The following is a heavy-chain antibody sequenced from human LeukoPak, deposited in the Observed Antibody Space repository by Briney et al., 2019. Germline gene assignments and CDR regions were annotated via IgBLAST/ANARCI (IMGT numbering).Heavy chain of an antibody. D-gene: IGHD3-16*01. J-gene: IGHJ6*02. CDR2: IKSKTDGGAT. CDR1: GFTFSNAW. Sequence: GGSLRHSCAASGFTFSNAWMNWVRQAPGRGLEWVGRIKSKTDGGATDYAAPVKGRFSISRDDSKDTLYLQMNSLKTEDTAVYYCTTDYVYYYYGMDVWGQGTTVTVSS. V-gene: IGHV3-15*01. CDR3: TTDYVYYYYGMDV.